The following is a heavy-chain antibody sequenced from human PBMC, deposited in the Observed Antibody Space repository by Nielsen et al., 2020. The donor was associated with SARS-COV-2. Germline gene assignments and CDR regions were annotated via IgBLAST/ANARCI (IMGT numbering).Heavy chain of an antibody. D-gene: IGHD2-21*01. CDR3: ASNIVVVGTHYYYYYMDV. CDR2: IIPIFGTA. V-gene: IGHV1-69*13. J-gene: IGHJ6*03. Sequence: SVKVSCKASGYTFTSYGISWVRQAPGQGLEWMGGIIPIFGTANYAQKFQGRVTITADESTSTAYMELSSLRSEDTAVYYCASNIVVVGTHYYYYYMDVWGKGTTVTVSS. CDR1: GYTFTSYG.